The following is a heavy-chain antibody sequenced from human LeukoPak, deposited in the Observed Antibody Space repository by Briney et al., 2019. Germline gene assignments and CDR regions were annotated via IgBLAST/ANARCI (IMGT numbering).Heavy chain of an antibody. CDR3: AKDRSYDGSGSYYGGNWFDP. CDR1: GFTFSSYA. CDR2: IMGSGGST. V-gene: IGHV3-23*01. D-gene: IGHD3-10*01. Sequence: PGGSLRLSWAASGFTFSSYAMSWVRQAPGKGLGWVSAIMGSGGSTYYADSVKGRFTISRDNSKNTLYLQMNSLRAEDTAVYYCAKDRSYDGSGSYYGGNWFDPWGQGTLVTVSS. J-gene: IGHJ5*02.